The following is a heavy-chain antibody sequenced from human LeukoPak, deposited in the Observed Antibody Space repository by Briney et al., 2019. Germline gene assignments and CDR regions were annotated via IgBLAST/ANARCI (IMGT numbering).Heavy chain of an antibody. V-gene: IGHV1-2*02. D-gene: IGHD2-8*01. Sequence: ASVKVSCKASGDTFSGYYVHWVRQVPGQGLEWMGWMNPKSGGTNYAQKFQGRVTMTREMSISTAYMELSRLRSDDTAVYYCAEMADGAFGVWGQGTMVTVSS. CDR3: AEMADGAFGV. CDR2: MNPKSGGT. J-gene: IGHJ3*01. CDR1: GDTFSGYY.